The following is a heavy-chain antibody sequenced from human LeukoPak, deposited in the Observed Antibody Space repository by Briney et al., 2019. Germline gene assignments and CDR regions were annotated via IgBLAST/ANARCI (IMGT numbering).Heavy chain of an antibody. CDR3: ARYTVTLSDDAFDI. CDR1: GFSLSTSGVG. Sequence: ESGPTLVNSTQTLTLTCTFSGFSLSTSGVGVGWIRQPPGKALEWLALIYWNDDKRYSPSLKSRLTITKDTSKNQVVLTMTNIDPVDTATYYCARYTVTLSDDAFDIWGQGTMVTVSS. D-gene: IGHD4-17*01. CDR2: IYWNDDK. J-gene: IGHJ3*02. V-gene: IGHV2-5*01.